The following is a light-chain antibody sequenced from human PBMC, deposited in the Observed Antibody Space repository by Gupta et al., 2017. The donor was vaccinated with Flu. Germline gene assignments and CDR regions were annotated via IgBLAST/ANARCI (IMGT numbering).Light chain of an antibody. J-gene: IGKJ2*01. V-gene: IGKV3-11*01. Sequence: GERATLSCRARQSVSSYLAWYQHKAGQAPRLLIYDASNRATGIPARFSGSGSGTDFTLTISSLEPEDFAVYYCQQRSDRPPTFGQGTKLEIK. CDR3: QQRSDRPPT. CDR2: DAS. CDR1: QSVSSY.